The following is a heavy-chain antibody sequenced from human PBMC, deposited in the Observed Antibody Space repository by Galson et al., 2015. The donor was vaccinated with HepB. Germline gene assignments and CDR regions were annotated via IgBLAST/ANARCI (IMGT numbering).Heavy chain of an antibody. J-gene: IGHJ4*02. V-gene: IGHV3-21*01. CDR3: ARGTIFGVVPVDN. Sequence: SLRLSCAASGFTFSNYIMNWVRQAPGKGLEWVSSISSSSGYIYYADSLKGRFTISRDNAKNSLYLQMKSLRAEDTAVYYCARGTIFGVVPVDNWGQGTLVTVSS. CDR1: GFTFSNYI. CDR2: ISSSSGYI. D-gene: IGHD3-3*01.